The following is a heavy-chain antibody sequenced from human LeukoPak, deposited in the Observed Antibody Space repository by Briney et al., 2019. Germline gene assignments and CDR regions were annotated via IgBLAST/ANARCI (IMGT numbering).Heavy chain of an antibody. Sequence: GGSLRLSCAASGFTFSSYGMHWVRQAPGKGLEWVAFIRYDGSNKYYADSVKGRFTISRDNAKNSLYLQMNSLRAEDTAVYYCARDHRGYSGYDLGYWGQGTLVTVSS. V-gene: IGHV3-30*02. CDR1: GFTFSSYG. D-gene: IGHD5-12*01. J-gene: IGHJ4*02. CDR3: ARDHRGYSGYDLGY. CDR2: IRYDGSNK.